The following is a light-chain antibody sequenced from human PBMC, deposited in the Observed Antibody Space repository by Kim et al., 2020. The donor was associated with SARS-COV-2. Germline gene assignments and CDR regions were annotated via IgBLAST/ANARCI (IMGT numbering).Light chain of an antibody. Sequence: QSALTQPASVSGSPGQSIAISCTGTTSDVGGYNYVSWYQQHPGKAPKLIIYDVSNRPSGVSDRFSGSKSGNTASLTISGLQAEDEADYYCGSYASSSSVLFGGGTQLTVL. J-gene: IGLJ2*01. CDR2: DVS. CDR3: GSYASSSSVL. V-gene: IGLV2-14*03. CDR1: TSDVGGYNY.